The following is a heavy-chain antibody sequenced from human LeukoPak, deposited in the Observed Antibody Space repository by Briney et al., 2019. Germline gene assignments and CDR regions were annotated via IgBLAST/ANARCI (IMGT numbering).Heavy chain of an antibody. V-gene: IGHV4-38-2*02. CDR1: AYSISSGYY. CDR3: ARDRHEPGP. CDR2: IYYSGST. J-gene: IGHJ3*01. Sequence: SETLSLTCNVSAYSISSGYYWGWIRQPPGKGLEWIGSIYYSGSTRYNPSLKSRVTISVDTPKNQFSLKLSSVTAADTAMYYCARDRHEPGPWGPGTMVTVSS.